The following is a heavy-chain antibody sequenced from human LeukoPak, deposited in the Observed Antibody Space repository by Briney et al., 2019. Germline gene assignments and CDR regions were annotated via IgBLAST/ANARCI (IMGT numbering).Heavy chain of an antibody. V-gene: IGHV3-23*01. D-gene: IGHD6-6*01. CDR2: ISGSGGST. CDR1: GFTFSSYA. J-gene: IGHJ4*02. Sequence: PGGSLRLSCAASGFTFSSYAMSWVRQAPGKGLEWVSAISGSGGSTYYADSVKGRFTISRDNSKNTLYLQMNSLRAEDTAVYYCAKDWVFSSSSLPYYFDYWGQGTLVTVSS. CDR3: AKDWVFSSSSLPYYFDY.